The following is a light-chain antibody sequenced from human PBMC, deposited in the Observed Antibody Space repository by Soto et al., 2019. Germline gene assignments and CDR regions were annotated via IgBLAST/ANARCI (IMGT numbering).Light chain of an antibody. Sequence: EIVLTQSPGTLSLSPGEEATLSCRASQTVIRSYLAWYQQKPGQAPRLLIYGTSSRVRGVPDRFSGSGSGTDFTLTISRLEPEDFVVYYCQHYGDLPRGGITFGPGTKVDF. CDR1: QTVIRSY. J-gene: IGKJ3*01. CDR3: QHYGDLPRGGIT. CDR2: GTS. V-gene: IGKV3-20*01.